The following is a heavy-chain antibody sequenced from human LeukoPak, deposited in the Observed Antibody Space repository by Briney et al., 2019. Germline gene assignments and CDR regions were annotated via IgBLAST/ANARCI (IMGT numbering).Heavy chain of an antibody. J-gene: IGHJ4*02. Sequence: GESLKISCKASGYKFTIYWIGWVRQMPGKGLEWMTIIYPGDSETRYSPSFQGQVTISADKSIGTMYLQWSSLKASDTAMYYCARALRTGQGDYVPVLWGQGTLVIVSS. CDR3: ARALRTGQGDYVPVL. D-gene: IGHD4-17*01. V-gene: IGHV5-51*01. CDR2: IYPGDSET. CDR1: GYKFTIYW.